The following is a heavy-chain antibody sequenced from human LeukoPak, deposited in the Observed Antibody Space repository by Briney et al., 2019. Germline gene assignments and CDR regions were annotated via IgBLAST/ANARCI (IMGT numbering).Heavy chain of an antibody. Sequence: GGSLRLSCVASGFSFSTNWMHWVRQAPGKGLVWVSGINSDGTRTIYADFVKGRFSISRDNSKNTLYLQMNSLRADDTAVYYCAGLDAAMPDAFDIWGQGTTVTVSS. J-gene: IGHJ3*02. V-gene: IGHV3-74*01. CDR2: INSDGTRT. CDR3: AGLDAAMPDAFDI. D-gene: IGHD5-18*01. CDR1: GFSFSTNW.